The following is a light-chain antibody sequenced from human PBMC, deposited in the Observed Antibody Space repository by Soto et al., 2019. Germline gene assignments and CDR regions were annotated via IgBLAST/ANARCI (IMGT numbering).Light chain of an antibody. CDR2: SAS. CDR3: QQSYSTPLT. CDR1: QSVSAF. Sequence: DIQMTQSPSSLSASVGDRVTITYGASQSVSAFLNWYRHKPGKAPELLIFSASNLQPGVPSRFSGSGSGTDFTLTISSLQPEDFATYYCQQSYSTPLTFGGGTKVDI. J-gene: IGKJ4*01. V-gene: IGKV1-39*01.